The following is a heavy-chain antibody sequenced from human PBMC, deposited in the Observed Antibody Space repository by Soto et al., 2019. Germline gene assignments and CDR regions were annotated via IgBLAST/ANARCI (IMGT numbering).Heavy chain of an antibody. Sequence: EVQLVESGGGLVQPGGSLRLSCAASGFTFSSYWMSWVRQAPGKGLEWVANIKQDGSEKYYVDSVKGRFTISRDNAKNPLYLQMNSLRAEDTAVYYCARDIYYDSSGYFDYWGQGTLVTVSS. D-gene: IGHD3-22*01. V-gene: IGHV3-7*01. CDR2: IKQDGSEK. J-gene: IGHJ4*02. CDR1: GFTFSSYW. CDR3: ARDIYYDSSGYFDY.